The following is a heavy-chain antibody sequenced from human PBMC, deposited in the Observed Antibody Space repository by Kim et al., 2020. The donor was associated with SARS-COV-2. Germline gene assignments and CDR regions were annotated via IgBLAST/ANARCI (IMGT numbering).Heavy chain of an antibody. CDR3: ARDRYSYGLNWFDP. D-gene: IGHD5-18*01. J-gene: IGHJ5*02. Sequence: ASVKVSCKASGYTFTSYAMNWVRQAPGQGLEWMGWINTNTGNPTYVQGFTGRFVFSLDTSVSTAYLQISSLKAEDTAVAYCARDRYSYGLNWFDPGGQGTLVTVSS. CDR2: INTNTGNP. CDR1: GYTFTSYA. V-gene: IGHV7-4-1*02.